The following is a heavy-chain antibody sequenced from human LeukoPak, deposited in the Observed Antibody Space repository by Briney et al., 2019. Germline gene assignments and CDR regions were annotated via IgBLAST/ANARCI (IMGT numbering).Heavy chain of an antibody. J-gene: IGHJ5*02. Sequence: SETLSLTCAVYGGSFSGYYWSWIRQPPGKGLEWIGEINHSGSTNYNPALKSRVTISVETSKNQFSLKLSSVTAADTAVYYCARGLGAYWFDPWGQGTLVTVSS. CDR3: ARGLGAYWFDP. CDR2: INHSGST. CDR1: GGSFSGYY. V-gene: IGHV4-34*01.